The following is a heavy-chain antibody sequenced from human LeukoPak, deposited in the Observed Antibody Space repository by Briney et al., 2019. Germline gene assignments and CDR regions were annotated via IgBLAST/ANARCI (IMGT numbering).Heavy chain of an antibody. J-gene: IGHJ3*02. D-gene: IGHD6-13*01. CDR3: ARYGFSSLWQGGWHAFDI. V-gene: IGHV1-46*01. CDR1: GYTFTSYY. CDR2: INPTTGDI. Sequence: GASLKVSCKASGYTFTSYYMHWVREAPGQGLEWMGIINPTTGDITYAQKFQGRVTMTRDMSTSTVYMDLSSLRSEDTAVYYCARYGFSSLWQGGWHAFDIWGQGTLVTVSS.